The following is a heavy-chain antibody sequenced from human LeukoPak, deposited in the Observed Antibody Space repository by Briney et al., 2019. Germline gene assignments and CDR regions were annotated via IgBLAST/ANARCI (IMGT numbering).Heavy chain of an antibody. D-gene: IGHD2-15*01. CDR1: GGTFSSYA. CDR2: IIPIFGTA. J-gene: IGHJ4*02. Sequence: ASVKVSCKASGGTFSSYAISWVRQAPGQGLEWLGGIIPIFGTANYAQKFQGRVTITADESTCTAYMELSSLRSEDTAVYYCALGGDIVAQGPHWATFDYWGQGTLVTVSS. V-gene: IGHV1-69*01. CDR3: ALGGDIVAQGPHWATFDY.